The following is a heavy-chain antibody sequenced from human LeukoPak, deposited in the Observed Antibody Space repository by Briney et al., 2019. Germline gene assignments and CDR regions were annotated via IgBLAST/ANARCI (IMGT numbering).Heavy chain of an antibody. CDR1: GGSISSGRYF. V-gene: IGHV4-61*02. CDR2: IYTSGST. D-gene: IGHD6-13*01. Sequence: SETLSLSCTVSGGSISSGRYFWTWIRQPAGEGLEWIGRIYTSGSTDYNPSLKSRVTISVDASKNQFSLKLSSVAAADTAVYYCAREGYSSSWYSGYYYFDYWGQGTLVTVSS. CDR3: AREGYSSSWYSGYYYFDY. J-gene: IGHJ4*02.